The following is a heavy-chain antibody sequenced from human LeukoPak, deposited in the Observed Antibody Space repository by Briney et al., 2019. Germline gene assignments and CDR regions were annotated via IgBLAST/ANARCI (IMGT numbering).Heavy chain of an antibody. J-gene: IGHJ4*02. CDR3: ASDNKVTAMGDYFDY. D-gene: IGHD5-18*01. Sequence: SVKVSCKASGGTFISYAISWVRQAPGQGLEWMGRIIPILGIANYAQKFQGRVTITADKSTSTAYMELSSLRSEDTAVYYCASDNKVTAMGDYFDYWGQGTLVTVSS. CDR1: GGTFISYA. V-gene: IGHV1-69*04. CDR2: IIPILGIA.